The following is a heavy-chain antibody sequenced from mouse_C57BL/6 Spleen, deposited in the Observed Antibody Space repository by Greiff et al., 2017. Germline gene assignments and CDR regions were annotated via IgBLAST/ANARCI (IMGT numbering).Heavy chain of an antibody. V-gene: IGHV1-42*01. Sequence: VHVKQSGPELVKPGASVKISCKASGYSFTGYYMNWVKQSPEKSLEWIGEINPSTGGTTYNQKFKAKATLTVDKSSSTAYMQLKSLTSEDSAVYYCARNSISYYFDYWGQGTTLTVSS. CDR3: ARNSISYYFDY. CDR1: GYSFTGYY. D-gene: IGHD2-3*01. CDR2: INPSTGGT. J-gene: IGHJ2*01.